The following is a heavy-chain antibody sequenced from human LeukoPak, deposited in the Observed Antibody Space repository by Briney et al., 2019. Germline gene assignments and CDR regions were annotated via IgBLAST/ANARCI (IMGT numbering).Heavy chain of an antibody. D-gene: IGHD3-10*01. Sequence: GGSLRLSCAASGFTVSSNYMSWVRQAPGKGLEWVSVIYSGGSTYYADSVKGRFTISRDNSKNTLYLQMNSLRAEETAVYYCARVYGSGSYYKSGPPPHFDYWGQGPLVTVPS. CDR1: GFTVSSNY. J-gene: IGHJ4*02. V-gene: IGHV3-66*01. CDR3: ARVYGSGSYYKSGPPPHFDY. CDR2: IYSGGST.